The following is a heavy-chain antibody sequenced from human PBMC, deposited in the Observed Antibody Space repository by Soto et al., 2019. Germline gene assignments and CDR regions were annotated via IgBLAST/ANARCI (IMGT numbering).Heavy chain of an antibody. CDR3: AIDCHADDIGPFYY. D-gene: IGHD2-15*01. V-gene: IGHV3-23*03. CDR1: GFIFSTYT. CDR2: INQPGKQT. Sequence: GGSLRLSCAASGFIFSTYTMNWVRQVPGKGLEWVSGINQPGKQTWYADSVKGRFTISRDNSKNFLFLQMNSLRVEDTAVYYCAIDCHADDIGPFYYSAQGAPVTVSS. J-gene: IGHJ4*02.